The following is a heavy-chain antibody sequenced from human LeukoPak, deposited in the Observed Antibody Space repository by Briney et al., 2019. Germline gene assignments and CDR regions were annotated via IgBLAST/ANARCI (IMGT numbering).Heavy chain of an antibody. CDR1: GFDFSAYE. CDR2: LAGSETTK. D-gene: IGHD3-22*01. V-gene: IGHV3-48*03. Sequence: GGSLRLSCAASGFDFSAYEMNWVRQSTGKGLEGVAYLAGSETTKYYGDSVRGRFTIYRDNANNSLYLQMNSLRAEDTALYYCTTLGYHHDSWGQGTLVTVSS. CDR3: TTLGYHHDS. J-gene: IGHJ4*02.